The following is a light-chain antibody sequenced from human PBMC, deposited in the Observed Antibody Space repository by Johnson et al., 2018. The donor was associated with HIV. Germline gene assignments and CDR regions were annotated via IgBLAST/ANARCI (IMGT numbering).Light chain of an antibody. CDR2: DNN. CDR3: GTWDTGLSAGV. J-gene: IGLJ1*01. Sequence: QSVLTQPPSVSAAPGQKVTISCSGSSSNIGNNYVSWYRQLPRTAPKLLIYDNNKRPSGIPARFPGSKSATSAPLAITGLQPGDEADYYCGTWDTGLSAGVFGTGTKVTVL. V-gene: IGLV1-51*01. CDR1: SSNIGNNY.